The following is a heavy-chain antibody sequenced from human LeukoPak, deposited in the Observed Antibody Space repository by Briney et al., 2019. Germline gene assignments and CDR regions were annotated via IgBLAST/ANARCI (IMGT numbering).Heavy chain of an antibody. CDR2: IWNDGSNK. CDR3: ARGPMTTVTTFLNY. J-gene: IGHJ4*02. Sequence: GGSLRLSCAVSGLTFTNAWLSWVRQAPGKGLEWVAVIWNDGSNKYYADSVKGRFTISRDNSKNTLYLQMNSLRAEDTAVYYCARGPMTTVTTFLNYWGQGTLVTVSS. CDR1: GLTFTNAW. D-gene: IGHD4-17*01. V-gene: IGHV3-33*08.